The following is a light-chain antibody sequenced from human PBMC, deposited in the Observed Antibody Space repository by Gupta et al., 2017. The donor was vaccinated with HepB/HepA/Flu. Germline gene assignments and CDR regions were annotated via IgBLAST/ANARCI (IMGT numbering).Light chain of an antibody. Sequence: IVMTPCPATLSVSPGERVTLSCRASQSISSNLAWYQQKPGQAPRLLIYAASTRATGIPARFSGSGSGAEFTLTISSLQSEDSAVYYCQHSNNWPPLTFGGGTKVEIK. J-gene: IGKJ4*01. CDR1: QSISSN. V-gene: IGKV3-15*01. CDR2: AAS. CDR3: QHSNNWPPLT.